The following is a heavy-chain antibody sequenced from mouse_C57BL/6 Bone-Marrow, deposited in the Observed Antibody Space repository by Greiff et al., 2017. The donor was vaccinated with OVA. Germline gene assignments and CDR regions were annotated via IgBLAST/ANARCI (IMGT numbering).Heavy chain of an antibody. CDR1: GFSFNTYA. Sequence: DVMLVESGGGLVQPKGSLKLSCAASGFSFNTYAMNWVRQAPGKGLEWVARIRSKSNNYATYYADSVKDRFTISRDDSESMLYLQMNNLKTEDTAMYYCVRTNWDVFAYWGQGTLVTVSA. CDR3: VRTNWDVFAY. D-gene: IGHD4-1*01. J-gene: IGHJ3*01. CDR2: IRSKSNNYAT. V-gene: IGHV10-1*01.